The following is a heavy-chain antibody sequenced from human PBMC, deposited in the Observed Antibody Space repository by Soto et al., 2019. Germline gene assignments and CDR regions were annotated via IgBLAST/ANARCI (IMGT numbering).Heavy chain of an antibody. CDR2: IIPIFGTA. V-gene: IGHV1-69*13. D-gene: IGHD5-18*01. J-gene: IGHJ6*02. Sequence: SVKVSCKASGGTFSSYAISWVRQAPGQGLEWMGGIIPIFGTANYAQKFQGRVTITADESTSTAYTELSSLRSEDTAVYYCARRRDTAMVPKNYYYYGMDVWGQGTTVNVSS. CDR1: GGTFSSYA. CDR3: ARRRDTAMVPKNYYYYGMDV.